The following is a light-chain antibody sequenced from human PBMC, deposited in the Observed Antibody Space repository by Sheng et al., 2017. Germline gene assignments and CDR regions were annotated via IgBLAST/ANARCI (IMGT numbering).Light chain of an antibody. CDR3: QQYKSLPPA. CDR2: DAS. CDR1: QDISNS. Sequence: DIQMTQSPSSLSASVGDRVTITCQASQDISNSLNWYQQKPGKAPKLLIYDASNLKTGGPSRFSGSGSGTNFIFTISSLQPEDIATYYCQQYKSLPPAFGGGTKVEIK. J-gene: IGKJ4*01. V-gene: IGKV1-33*01.